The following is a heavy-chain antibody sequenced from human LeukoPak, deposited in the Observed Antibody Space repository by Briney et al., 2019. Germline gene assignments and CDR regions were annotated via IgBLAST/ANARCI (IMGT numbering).Heavy chain of an antibody. CDR3: AKDASYQPPRYYLDC. Sequence: GGSLRLSCAASGFTFSSYGMHWVRQAPGKGLEWVAFIRYDGSNKYYGDSVKGRFTISRDNSNNTLYLQMNSLRADDTAVYYCAKDASYQPPRYYLDCWGQGTLVTVSS. CDR1: GFTFSSYG. CDR2: IRYDGSNK. D-gene: IGHD2-2*01. J-gene: IGHJ4*02. V-gene: IGHV3-30*02.